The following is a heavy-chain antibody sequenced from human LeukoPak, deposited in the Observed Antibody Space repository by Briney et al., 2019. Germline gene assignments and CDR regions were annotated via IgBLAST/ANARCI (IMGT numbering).Heavy chain of an antibody. V-gene: IGHV3-30-3*01. Sequence: PGRSLRLSCAASGFTFSSYAMHWVRQAPGNGLEWVAVISYDGSNKYYADSVKGRFTISRDNSKNTLYLQMNSLRAEDTAVYYCARDRRGAGLDYWGQGTLVTVSS. CDR1: GFTFSSYA. CDR2: ISYDGSNK. J-gene: IGHJ4*02. CDR3: ARDRRGAGLDY. D-gene: IGHD3-16*01.